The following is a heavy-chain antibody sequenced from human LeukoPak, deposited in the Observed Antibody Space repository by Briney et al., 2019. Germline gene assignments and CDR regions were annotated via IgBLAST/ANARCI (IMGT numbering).Heavy chain of an antibody. CDR3: ARTYCSGGSCHFDY. CDR1: GGSLRGYS. Sequence: PPETLSLSCTVSGGSLRGYSWSWVRHRPRKRVGSGWYIFYSGTTDSNPSLKSRVTIAVDTSKNQFSLKLSSVTAADTAVYYCARTYCSGGSCHFDYWGQGALVTVSS. D-gene: IGHD2-15*01. V-gene: IGHV4-59*08. J-gene: IGHJ4*02. CDR2: IFYSGTT.